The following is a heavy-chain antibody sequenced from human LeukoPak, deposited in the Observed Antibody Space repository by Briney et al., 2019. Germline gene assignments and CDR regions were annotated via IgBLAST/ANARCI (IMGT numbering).Heavy chain of an antibody. V-gene: IGHV3-23*01. CDR2: ISGSGGST. CDR1: GFTFSSYG. Sequence: PGGSLRLSCAASGFTFSSYGMSWVRQAPGEGLEWVSAISGSGGSTCYADSVKGRFTISRDNSKNTLYLQMNSLRAEDTAVYYCAKGMVRGVIAAFDYWGQGTLVTVSS. CDR3: AKGMVRGVIAAFDY. J-gene: IGHJ4*02. D-gene: IGHD3-10*01.